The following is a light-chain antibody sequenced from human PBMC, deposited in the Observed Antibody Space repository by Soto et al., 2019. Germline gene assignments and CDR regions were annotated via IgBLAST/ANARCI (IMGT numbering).Light chain of an antibody. CDR3: QSYDGSMSGYV. J-gene: IGLJ1*01. CDR2: GNS. CDR1: SSNIGAGYD. V-gene: IGLV1-40*01. Sequence: QSVLTQPPSVSGAPGQRVTTSCTGSSSNIGAGYDVHWYQQLPGTAPKLLIYGNSTRPSGVPDRSSGSKSGTSASLAITGLQAEDEADYYGQSYDGSMSGYVFGTGNKVTVL.